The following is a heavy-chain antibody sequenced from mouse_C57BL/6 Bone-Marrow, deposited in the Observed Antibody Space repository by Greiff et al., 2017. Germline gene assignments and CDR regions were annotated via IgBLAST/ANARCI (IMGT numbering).Heavy chain of an antibody. CDR3: ASWDALYYAMDY. J-gene: IGHJ4*01. Sequence: QVHVKQSGAELARPGASVKMSCKASGYTFTSYSMHWVKQRPGQGLEWIGYINPSSGYTKYNQKFKDKATLTADKSSSTAYMQLSSLPSEDSAVYYCASWDALYYAMDYWGQGTSVTVSS. CDR2: INPSSGYT. CDR1: GYTFTSYS. D-gene: IGHD4-1*01. V-gene: IGHV1-4*01.